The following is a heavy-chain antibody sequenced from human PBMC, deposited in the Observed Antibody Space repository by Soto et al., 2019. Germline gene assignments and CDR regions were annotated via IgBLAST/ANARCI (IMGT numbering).Heavy chain of an antibody. Sequence: SETLSLTCVVSGYSISSGYYWGWIRQPPGKGLEWIGNVHHSGITYYNPSLKSRVSISRDTSKNHYSLNLSSVTAADTAVYYCARAGDTMIRGVIIMNYYGMDVWGHGTTVTVSS. CDR2: VHHSGIT. CDR1: GYSISSGYY. J-gene: IGHJ6*02. D-gene: IGHD3-10*01. CDR3: ARAGDTMIRGVIIMNYYGMDV. V-gene: IGHV4-38-2*01.